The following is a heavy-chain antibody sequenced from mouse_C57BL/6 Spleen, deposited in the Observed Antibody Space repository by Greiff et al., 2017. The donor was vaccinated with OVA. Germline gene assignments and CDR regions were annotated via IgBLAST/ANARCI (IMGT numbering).Heavy chain of an antibody. V-gene: IGHV1-53*01. CDR1: GYTFTSYW. Sequence: QVQLQQPGTELVKPGASVKLSCKASGYTFTSYWMHWVKQRPGQGLEWIGNINPSNGGTNYNEKFKSKATLTVDKSSSTAYMQLSSLTSEDSAVYYCARSRGGSGYYYAMDYWGQGTSVTVSS. J-gene: IGHJ4*01. D-gene: IGHD1-1*01. CDR3: ARSRGGSGYYYAMDY. CDR2: INPSNGGT.